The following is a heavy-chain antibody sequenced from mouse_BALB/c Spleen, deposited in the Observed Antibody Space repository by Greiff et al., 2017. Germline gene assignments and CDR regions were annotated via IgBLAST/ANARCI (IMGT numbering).Heavy chain of an antibody. CDR2: ISSGGSYT. CDR1: GFTFSSYA. CDR3: ARDDGYSLFDY. J-gene: IGHJ2*01. V-gene: IGHV5-9-4*01. Sequence: EVKLVESGGGLVKPGGSLKLSCAASGFTFSSYAMSWVRQSPEKRLEWVAEISSGGSYTYYPDTVTGRFTISRDNAKNTLYLEMSSLRSEDTAMYYCARDDGYSLFDYWGQGTTLTVSS. D-gene: IGHD2-3*01.